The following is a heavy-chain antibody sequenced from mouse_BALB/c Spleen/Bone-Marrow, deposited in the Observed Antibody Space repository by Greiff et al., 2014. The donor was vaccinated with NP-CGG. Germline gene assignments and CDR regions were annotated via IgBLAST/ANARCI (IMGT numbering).Heavy chain of an antibody. CDR2: IHPNSGNT. CDR1: GFTFTSSW. Sequence: VKLMESGSVLVRPGTSVNLSCKASGFTFTSSWMHWAKQRPGRGLEWIGDIHPNSGNTYYNEKFKGKATLTVDSSSSTAYVDLSSLTSEDSAVYFCARSYRFWYFDVWGAGTTVTVSS. J-gene: IGHJ1*01. V-gene: IGHV1S130*01. CDR3: ARSYRFWYFDV. D-gene: IGHD2-14*01.